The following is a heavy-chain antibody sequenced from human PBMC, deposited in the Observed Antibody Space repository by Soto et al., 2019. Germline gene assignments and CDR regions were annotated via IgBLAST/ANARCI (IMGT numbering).Heavy chain of an antibody. CDR1: GGTFSSYT. CDR2: IIPILGIA. J-gene: IGHJ4*02. D-gene: IGHD5-12*01. Sequence: QVQLVQSGAVVKKPGSSVKVSCKASGGTFSSYTISWVRQAPGQGLEWMGRIIPILGIANYAQKFQGRVTITADKSTSTAYMELSSLRSEDTAVYYCARDGVRGYSAVIIDYWGQGTLVTVSS. V-gene: IGHV1-69*08. CDR3: ARDGVRGYSAVIIDY.